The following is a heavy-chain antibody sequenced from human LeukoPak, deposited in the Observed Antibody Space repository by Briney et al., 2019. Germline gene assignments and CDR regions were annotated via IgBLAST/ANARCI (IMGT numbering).Heavy chain of an antibody. CDR1: GFTFSSYA. CDR3: ARDLGNYDILTGYYIGLYFDY. D-gene: IGHD3-9*01. V-gene: IGHV3-23*01. J-gene: IGHJ4*02. CDR2: ISGSGGST. Sequence: GGSLRLSCAASGFTFSSYAMSWVRQAPGKGLEWVSAISGSGGSTYYADSVKGRFTISRDNAKNSLYLQMNSLRAEDTAVYYCARDLGNYDILTGYYIGLYFDYWGQGTLVTVSS.